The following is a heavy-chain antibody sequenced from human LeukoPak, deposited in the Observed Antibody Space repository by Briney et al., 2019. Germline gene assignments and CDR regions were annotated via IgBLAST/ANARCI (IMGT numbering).Heavy chain of an antibody. J-gene: IGHJ4*02. Sequence: PSETLSLTCSLSGGSISSSSYYWGWIRQPPGKGLEWIGSIYYSGSTYYNPSLKSRVTISVDTSKNQFSLKLSSVTAADTAVYYCARRGGVYLDYWGQGTLVTVSS. CDR2: IYYSGST. D-gene: IGHD3-10*01. CDR3: ARRGGVYLDY. V-gene: IGHV4-39*01. CDR1: GGSISSSSYY.